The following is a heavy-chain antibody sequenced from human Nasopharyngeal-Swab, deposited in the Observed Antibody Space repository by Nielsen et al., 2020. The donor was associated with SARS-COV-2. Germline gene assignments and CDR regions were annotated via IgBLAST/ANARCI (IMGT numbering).Heavy chain of an antibody. D-gene: IGHD6-19*01. CDR3: AHNQHWGGYEQQWLVPADWFDP. J-gene: IGHJ5*02. Sequence: SGPTLVKPTQTLTLTCTFSGFSLSTSGVGVGWIRQPPGKALEWLALIYWDDDKRYSPSLKSRLTITKDTSKNQVVLTMTNMDPVDTATYYCAHNQHWGGYEQQWLVPADWFDPWGQGTLVTSPQ. V-gene: IGHV2-5*02. CDR1: GFSLSTSGVG. CDR2: IYWDDDK.